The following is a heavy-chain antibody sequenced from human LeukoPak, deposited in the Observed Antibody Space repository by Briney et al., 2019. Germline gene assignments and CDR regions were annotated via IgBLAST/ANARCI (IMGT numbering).Heavy chain of an antibody. CDR1: GGSFSGYY. V-gene: IGHV4-34*01. J-gene: IGHJ6*03. CDR2: IYYSGST. D-gene: IGHD6-19*01. CDR3: ARHLSSIAVTGTLLYYYMDV. Sequence: SETLSLTCAVYGGSFSGYYWGWIRQSPGKGLEWIGTIYYSGSTYYNPSLKSRVTIYVDTSKNQFSLKVSSVTAADTAVYYCARHLSSIAVTGTLLYYYMDVWGKGTTVTISS.